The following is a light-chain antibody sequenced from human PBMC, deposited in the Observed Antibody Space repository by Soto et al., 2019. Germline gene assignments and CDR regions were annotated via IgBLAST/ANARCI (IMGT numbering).Light chain of an antibody. CDR1: QSVGSY. J-gene: IGKJ1*01. CDR3: QQRSNWPVT. Sequence: EIVLTQSPATLSLSPGERATLSCRASQSVGSYLAWYQQKPGQVPRLLMYDASNRATGIPPRFSGSGSGTDFTLTISSLEPEDFAVYDCQQRSNWPVTFGQGTKVEIK. CDR2: DAS. V-gene: IGKV3-11*01.